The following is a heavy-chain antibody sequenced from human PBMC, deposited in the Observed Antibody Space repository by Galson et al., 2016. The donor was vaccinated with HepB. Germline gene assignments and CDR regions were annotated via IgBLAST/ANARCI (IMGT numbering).Heavy chain of an antibody. CDR3: ARRGFSGYVLDY. CDR1: GYSLTTYW. V-gene: IGHV5-51*01. Sequence: QSGAAVNKPGESLKISGTGSGYSLTTYWIGWVRQMPGTGLEWTGFVHPRDSDTRYNPSFHGHVTISADKSISTAYLQWSSLKPSDTATYFCARRGFSGYVLDYWGQGTLVTVSS. D-gene: IGHD5-12*01. CDR2: VHPRDSDT. J-gene: IGHJ4*02.